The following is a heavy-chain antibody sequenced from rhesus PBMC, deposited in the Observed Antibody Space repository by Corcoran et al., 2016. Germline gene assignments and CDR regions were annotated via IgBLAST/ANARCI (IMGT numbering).Heavy chain of an antibody. V-gene: IGHV4-143*01. CDR1: GGSLSGYYN. CDR2: VYSITART. J-gene: IGHJ6*01. CDR3: ARQGYTDHLGGLDS. D-gene: IGHD2-39*02. Sequence: QVQLQESGPGLVKPSETLSLPCTVSGGSLSGYYNWTWIRHSPGTGLEWIGSVYSITARTNYNPSLKSRVTISKDTSKNQFSLRLTSGTAADTAVYYCARQGYTDHLGGLDSWGQGVVVTVSS.